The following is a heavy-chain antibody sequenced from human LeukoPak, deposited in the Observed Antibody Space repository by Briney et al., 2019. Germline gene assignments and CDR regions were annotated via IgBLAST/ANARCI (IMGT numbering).Heavy chain of an antibody. Sequence: PSETLSLTCTVSGGSISSYYWSWVRQPPGQGLEWIGYIYYSGSTNYNPSLTSRVTISVDTSKKQFSLKLSSVTAADTAVVYCARAPYDSSDSLDYWGQGTLVTVSS. CDR3: ARAPYDSSDSLDY. J-gene: IGHJ4*02. CDR1: GGSISSYY. D-gene: IGHD3-22*01. CDR2: IYYSGST. V-gene: IGHV4-59*01.